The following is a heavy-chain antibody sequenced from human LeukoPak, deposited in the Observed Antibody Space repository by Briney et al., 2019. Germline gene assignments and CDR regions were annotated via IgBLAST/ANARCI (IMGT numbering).Heavy chain of an antibody. V-gene: IGHV1-46*01. CDR3: AREGTTGTTENWFDP. D-gene: IGHD1-1*01. Sequence: ASVKVSCKASGYTFTSYYMHWVRQAPGQGLEWMGIINPSGGSTSYAQKFQGRVTMTRDTSTSTVYMELSSLRSEDTAVYYCAREGTTGTTENWFDPWGQGTLVTVSS. J-gene: IGHJ5*02. CDR2: INPSGGST. CDR1: GYTFTSYY.